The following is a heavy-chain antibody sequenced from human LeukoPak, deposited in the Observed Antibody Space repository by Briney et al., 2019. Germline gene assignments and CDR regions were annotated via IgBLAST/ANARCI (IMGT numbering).Heavy chain of an antibody. D-gene: IGHD6-13*01. CDR3: SRASTMAAPGAMPNDF. J-gene: IGHJ4*02. CDR1: GYTFTGYY. V-gene: IGHV1-2*02. Sequence: ASVKVSCKASGYTFTGYYMHWVRQAPGQGLEWMGWINLNSRGTNYAQKFQGRVTMTRDTSISTAYMELSSLRSDDSAVYFCSRASTMAAPGAMPNDFWGQGTLVTVSS. CDR2: INLNSRGT.